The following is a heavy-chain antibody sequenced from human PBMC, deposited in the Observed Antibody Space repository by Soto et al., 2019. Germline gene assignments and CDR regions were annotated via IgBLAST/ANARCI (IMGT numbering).Heavy chain of an antibody. CDR2: ISWDGGST. Sequence: GGSLRLSCAASGFTFDDYTMHWVRQAPGKGLEWVSLISWDGGSTYYADSVKGRFTISRDNSKNSLYLQMNSLRTEEPAVYYCAKDGDCSSTSCSIRDYYYYRLDVWGQGTAVSVSS. CDR3: AKDGDCSSTSCSIRDYYYYRLDV. J-gene: IGHJ6*02. CDR1: GFTFDDYT. D-gene: IGHD2-2*01. V-gene: IGHV3-43*01.